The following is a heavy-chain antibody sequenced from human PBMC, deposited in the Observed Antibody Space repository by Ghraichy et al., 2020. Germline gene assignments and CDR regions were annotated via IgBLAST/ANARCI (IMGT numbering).Heavy chain of an antibody. CDR1: GFNFRSYS. CDR2: ISSSSSTI. V-gene: IGHV3-48*02. Sequence: GGSLRLSCAASGFNFRSYSMNWVRQAPGKGLEWVSYISSSSSTIYYAGSVKGRFTIARDNAKNSLFLQMNSLRDEDTAVYNCARAPGADCSGGSCYIDYWGHGTLVAVSS. CDR3: ARAPGADCSGGSCYIDY. J-gene: IGHJ4*01. D-gene: IGHD2-15*01.